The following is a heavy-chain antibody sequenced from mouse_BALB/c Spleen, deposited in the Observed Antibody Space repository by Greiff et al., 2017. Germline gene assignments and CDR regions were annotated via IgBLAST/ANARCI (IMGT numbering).Heavy chain of an antibody. Sequence: EVHLLESGGGLVKPGGSLKLSCAASGFTFSDYYMYWVRQTPEKRLEWVATISDGGSYTYYPDSVKGRFTISRDNAKNNLYLQMSSLKSADTAMYYCAREGRGDDGAYWGQGTTVTVSA. CDR2: ISDGGSYT. J-gene: IGHJ2*01. D-gene: IGHD2-3*01. CDR3: AREGRGDDGAY. CDR1: GFTFSDYY. V-gene: IGHV5-4*02.